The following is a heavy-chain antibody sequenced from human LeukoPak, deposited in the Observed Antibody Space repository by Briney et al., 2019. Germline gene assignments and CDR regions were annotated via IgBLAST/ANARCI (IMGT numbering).Heavy chain of an antibody. V-gene: IGHV3-30*02. J-gene: IGHJ4*02. CDR1: GFTFSSYW. CDR2: IRYDGSNK. D-gene: IGHD3-22*01. Sequence: GGSLRLSCAASGFTFSSYWMHWVRQAPGKGLEWVAFIRYDGSNKYYADSVKGRFTISRDNSKNTLYLQMNSLRAEDTAVYYCAKAQYYYDSSGYSLEYYFDYWGQGTLVTVSS. CDR3: AKAQYYYDSSGYSLEYYFDY.